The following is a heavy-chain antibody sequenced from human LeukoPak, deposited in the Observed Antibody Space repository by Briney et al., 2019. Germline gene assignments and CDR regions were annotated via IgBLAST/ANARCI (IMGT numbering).Heavy chain of an antibody. CDR3: ARDNPFGGY. D-gene: IGHD3-16*01. CDR1: GFTFSTYW. J-gene: IGHJ4*02. Sequence: GGSLRLSCAASGFTFSTYWMSWVRQAPGKGLEWVANIKQDGGEKKYVDSVKGRFTISRDNAKNSLYLQMNSLGAEDTALYYCARDNPFGGYWGQGTLVTVSS. V-gene: IGHV3-7*03. CDR2: IKQDGGEK.